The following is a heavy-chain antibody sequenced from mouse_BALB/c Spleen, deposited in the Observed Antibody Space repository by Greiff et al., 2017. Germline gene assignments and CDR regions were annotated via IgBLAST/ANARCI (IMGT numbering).Heavy chain of an antibody. CDR2: ISSGGST. CDR3: ARNYGNLDY. J-gene: IGHJ2*01. V-gene: IGHV5-6-5*01. D-gene: IGHD2-1*01. CDR1: GFTFSSYA. Sequence: DVKLVESGGGLVQPGGSLKLSCAASGFTFSSYAMSWVRQTPEKRLEWVASISSGGSTYYPDSVKGRFTISRDNARNILYLQMSSLRSEDTAMYYCARNYGNLDYWGQGTTLTVSS.